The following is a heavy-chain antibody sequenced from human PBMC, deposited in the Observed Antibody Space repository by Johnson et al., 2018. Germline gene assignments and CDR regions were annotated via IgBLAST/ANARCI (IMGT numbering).Heavy chain of an antibody. CDR3: AKAQLELLFHYYYYMDV. Sequence: VQLVESGGGVVQPGRSLRLSCAASGFTFSSYGMHWVRQAPGKGLEWVAVISYDGSNKYYADSVKGRFTISRDNSKNTRYLQMNSLRAEDTAVYYCAKAQLELLFHYYYYMDVWGKGTTVTVSS. D-gene: IGHD1-7*01. CDR1: GFTFSSYG. J-gene: IGHJ6*03. V-gene: IGHV3-30*18. CDR2: ISYDGSNK.